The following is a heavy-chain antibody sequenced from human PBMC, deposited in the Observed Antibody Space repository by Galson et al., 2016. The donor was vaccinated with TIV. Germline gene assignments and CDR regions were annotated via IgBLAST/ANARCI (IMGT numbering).Heavy chain of an antibody. CDR2: ISGST. Sequence: SLRLSCAASGFTFSSYAMSWVRQAPGKGLEWVSAISGSTYYADSVKGRFTISRDNSKNTLYLQMNSLRAEDTAIYYCAKDASYYYDSDAFDIWGQGTMVTVSS. CDR1: GFTFSSYA. J-gene: IGHJ3*02. D-gene: IGHD3-22*01. CDR3: AKDASYYYDSDAFDI. V-gene: IGHV3-23*01.